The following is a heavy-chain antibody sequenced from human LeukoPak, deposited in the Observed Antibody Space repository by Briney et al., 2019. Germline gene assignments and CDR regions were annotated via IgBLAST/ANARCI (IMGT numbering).Heavy chain of an antibody. CDR1: GGSISSYY. Sequence: SETLSLTCTVSGGSISSYYWSWIRQPPGKGLEWIGYIYYSRSTNSNPSLTSRVTISVDTSKNQFSLTLSSVTAADTAVYYCARGYYYYGMDVWGQGTTVTVSS. CDR2: IYYSRST. J-gene: IGHJ6*02. V-gene: IGHV4-59*01. CDR3: ARGYYYYGMDV.